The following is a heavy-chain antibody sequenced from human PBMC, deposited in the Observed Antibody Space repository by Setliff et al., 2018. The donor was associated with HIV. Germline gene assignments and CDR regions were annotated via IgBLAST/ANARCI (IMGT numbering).Heavy chain of an antibody. CDR2: INAGNGNT. D-gene: IGHD6-19*01. CDR1: GYTFTNYA. CDR3: ARDRSSGWSFYYGMDV. V-gene: IGHV1-3*01. J-gene: IGHJ6*02. Sequence: ASVKVSCKASGYTFTNYAMHWVRQAPGQRLEWMGWINAGNGNTKYSQKIQGRVTITRDTSASTAYMELSSLRSEDTAAYYCARDRSSGWSFYYGMDVWGQGTTVTVSS.